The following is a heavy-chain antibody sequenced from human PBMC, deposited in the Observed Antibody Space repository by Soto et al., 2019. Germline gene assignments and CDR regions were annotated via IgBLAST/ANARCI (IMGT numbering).Heavy chain of an antibody. Sequence: TSETLSLTCAVSGGSISSGGYSWSWIRQPPGKGLEWIGYIYHSGSTYYNPSLKSRVTISVDTSKNQLSLKLSSVTAADTAVYYCATKLREALGMDVWGQGTTVTVSS. CDR1: GGSISSGGYS. J-gene: IGHJ6*02. CDR3: ATKLREALGMDV. CDR2: IYHSGST. V-gene: IGHV4-30-2*01.